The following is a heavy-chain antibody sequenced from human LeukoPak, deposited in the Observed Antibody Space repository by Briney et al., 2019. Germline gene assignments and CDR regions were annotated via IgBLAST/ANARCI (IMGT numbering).Heavy chain of an antibody. CDR1: GGTFSSYV. CDR3: ASDPYYYDSSGYYYFDY. D-gene: IGHD3-22*01. Sequence: SVKVSCKASGGTFSSYVISWVRQAPGQGLEWRGRIIPIFGIANYVQKFQGRVTITADKSTSTAYMELSSLRSEDTAVYYCASDPYYYDSSGYYYFDYWGQGTLVTVSS. J-gene: IGHJ4*02. V-gene: IGHV1-69*04. CDR2: IIPIFGIA.